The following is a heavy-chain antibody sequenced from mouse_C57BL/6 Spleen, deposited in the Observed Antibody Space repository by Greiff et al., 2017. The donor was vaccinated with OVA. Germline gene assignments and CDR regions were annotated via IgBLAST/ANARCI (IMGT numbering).Heavy chain of an antibody. CDR2: IHPNSGST. CDR1: GYTFTSYW. Sequence: QVQLQQPGAELVKPGASVKLSCKASGYTFTSYWMHWVKQRPGQGLEWIGMIHPNSGSTNYNEKFKSKATLTVDKSSSTAYMQLSSLTSEDSAVYYSARNWEGGYAMDYWGQGTSVTVAS. J-gene: IGHJ4*01. D-gene: IGHD4-1*01. V-gene: IGHV1-64*01. CDR3: ARNWEGGYAMDY.